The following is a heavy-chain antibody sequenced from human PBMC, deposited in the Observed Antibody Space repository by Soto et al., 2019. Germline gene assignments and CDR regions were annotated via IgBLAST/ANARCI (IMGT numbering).Heavy chain of an antibody. D-gene: IGHD6-13*01. J-gene: IGHJ6*02. CDR2: IYHSGST. Sequence: SETLSLTCAVSGGSISNSNWWSWVRQPPGKGLEWIGNIYHSGSTNYNPSLKSRVTISIDKSNNQFSLKLSSVTAADTSVYYCARGEQQLVLYYYYGMDVWGQGTTVTVSS. CDR3: ARGEQQLVLYYYYGMDV. CDR1: GGSISNSNW. V-gene: IGHV4-4*02.